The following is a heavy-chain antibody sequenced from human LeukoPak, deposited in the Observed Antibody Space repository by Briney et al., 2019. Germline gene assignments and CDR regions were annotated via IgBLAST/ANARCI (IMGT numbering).Heavy chain of an antibody. CDR2: IWSDGSNK. V-gene: IGHV3-33*01. CDR3: ARGSGSFSGGFDY. J-gene: IGHJ4*02. D-gene: IGHD1-26*01. CDR1: GFTFSSYD. Sequence: PGRSLRLSCAASGFTFSSYDMHWVRQTPGKGLEWVAIIWSDGSNKYYADSVKGRFTISRDNSKNTLYLQMNSLRAEDTAVYYCARGSGSFSGGFDYWGQGTLVTVSS.